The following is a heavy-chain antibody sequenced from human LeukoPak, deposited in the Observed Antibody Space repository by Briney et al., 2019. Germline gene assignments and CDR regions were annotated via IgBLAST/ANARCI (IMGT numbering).Heavy chain of an antibody. CDR2: INHSGST. D-gene: IGHD5-24*01. J-gene: IGHJ4*02. V-gene: IGHV4-34*01. CDR1: GGSFSGYY. CDR3: ARAGDVRYFDY. Sequence: SETLSLTCAVYGGSFSGYYWSWIRQPPGKGLEWIGEINHSGSTNYNPSLKSRVTISVDTSKNQFSLKLSSVTAADTAVYYCARAGDVRYFDYWGQGTLVTVSS.